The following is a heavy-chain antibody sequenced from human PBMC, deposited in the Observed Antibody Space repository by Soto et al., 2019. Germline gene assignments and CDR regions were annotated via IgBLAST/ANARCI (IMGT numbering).Heavy chain of an antibody. CDR3: ARYRREAVAGYTLDN. CDR1: GGSISSNY. D-gene: IGHD6-13*01. CDR2: VYNSGST. J-gene: IGHJ4*02. Sequence: SETLSLTCTVSGGSISSNYWTWIRQPPGRGLEWIGYVYNSGSTNYNPSLKSRVTISEDTSKSQFSLKVNSMTAADTAVYYCARYRREAVAGYTLDNWGQGILVTVSS. V-gene: IGHV4-59*01.